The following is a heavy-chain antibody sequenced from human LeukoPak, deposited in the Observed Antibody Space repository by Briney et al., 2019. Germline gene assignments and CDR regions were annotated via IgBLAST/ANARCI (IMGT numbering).Heavy chain of an antibody. V-gene: IGHV3-43D*04. CDR1: GFTFDDYA. J-gene: IGHJ4*02. CDR3: AKDLSAVGPTNAVDY. CDR2: ISWDGGST. Sequence: PGGSLRLSCAASGFTFDDYAMHWVRQAPGKGLEWVSLISWDGGSTYYADSVKGRFTISRDNSKNSLYLQMNSLRAEDTALYYCAKDLSAVGPTNAVDYWGQGTLVTVSS. D-gene: IGHD1-26*01.